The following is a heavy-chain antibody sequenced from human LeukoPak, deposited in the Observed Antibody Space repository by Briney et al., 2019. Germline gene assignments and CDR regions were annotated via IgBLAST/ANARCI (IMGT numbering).Heavy chain of an antibody. Sequence: ASVKVSCKASGYTFTSYGISWVRQAPGQGLEWMGWISAYNGNTNYAQKLQGRVTMTTDTSTSTAYMELRSLRSDDTAVYYCARDLTPAYYYGSGSYSSFDYWGQGTLVTVSS. J-gene: IGHJ4*02. D-gene: IGHD3-10*01. CDR1: GYTFTSYG. V-gene: IGHV1-18*01. CDR2: ISAYNGNT. CDR3: ARDLTPAYYYGSGSYSSFDY.